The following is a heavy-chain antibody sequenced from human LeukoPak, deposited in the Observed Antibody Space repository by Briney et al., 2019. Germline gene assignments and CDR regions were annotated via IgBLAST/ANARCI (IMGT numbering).Heavy chain of an antibody. Sequence: GRSLRLSCAASGFTFSRSGIHWVRQGPGKGLEWVALISYDGSNKYYADSVQGRFTISRDNSKNTLYLQMNSLRTEDTALYYCATTLVVAGTDSWGRGTLVTVSS. CDR1: GFTFSRSG. CDR3: ATTLVVAGTDS. D-gene: IGHD6-19*01. CDR2: ISYDGSNK. J-gene: IGHJ4*02. V-gene: IGHV3-30*03.